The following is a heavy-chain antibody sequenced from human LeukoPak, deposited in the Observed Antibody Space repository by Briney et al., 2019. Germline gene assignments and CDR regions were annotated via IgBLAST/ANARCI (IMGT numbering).Heavy chain of an antibody. CDR1: GYTFTNYG. J-gene: IGHJ4*02. D-gene: IGHD3-10*01. V-gene: IGHV1-18*01. CDR2: ISTYNGNT. Sequence: GASVKVPCKASGYTFTNYGISWVRQAPGQGLEWMGWISTYNGNTKYTQNLQGRVTMTTDTSTSTAYMDLTSLRSDDTAVYYCARSGHRRYYYASGPDYWGQGTLVTVSS. CDR3: ARSGHRRYYYASGPDY.